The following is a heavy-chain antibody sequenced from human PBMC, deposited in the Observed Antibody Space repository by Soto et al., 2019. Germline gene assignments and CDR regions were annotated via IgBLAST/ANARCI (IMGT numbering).Heavy chain of an antibody. J-gene: IGHJ6*02. CDR3: ARGQSIAGRGVPEGVYYYYGMDV. D-gene: IGHD6-6*01. V-gene: IGHV1-69*13. CDR2: IIPMFGTT. Sequence: ASVKVSCKASGGTFSSHGISWVRQAPGQGLEWMGGIIPMFGTTNYAQKFQGRVTITADESTSTAYMELSSLRSEDTAVYYCARGQSIAGRGVPEGVYYYYGMDVWGQGTTVTVSS. CDR1: GGTFSSHG.